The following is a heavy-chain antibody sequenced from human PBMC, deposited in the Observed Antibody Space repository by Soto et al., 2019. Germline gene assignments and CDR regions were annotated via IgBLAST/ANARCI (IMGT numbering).Heavy chain of an antibody. V-gene: IGHV1-8*01. CDR3: ARGIMLGDYSSSYMDV. J-gene: IGHJ6*03. Sequence: QVQLVQSGAEVKKPGASVKVSCKASGYTFTSYDINWVRQATGQGLEWMGWMNPNSGNTGYAQKFQGSPTSTRNTSISTANMELGSLRSEDTAVYYCARGIMLGDYSSSYMDVCGKGTTVTVSS. D-gene: IGHD3-16*01. CDR2: MNPNSGNT. CDR1: GYTFTSYD.